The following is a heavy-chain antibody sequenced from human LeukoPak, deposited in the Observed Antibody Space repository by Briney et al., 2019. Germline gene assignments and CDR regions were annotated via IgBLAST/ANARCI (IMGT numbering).Heavy chain of an antibody. CDR1: GFTFSAYW. CDR2: INGDGSST. J-gene: IGHJ4*02. V-gene: IGHV3-74*01. D-gene: IGHD5/OR15-5a*01. Sequence: PGGSLRLSCAASGFTFSAYWMHWVRQLPGKGLVWVSRINGDGSSTNYADSVKGQFTISRDNAKNTLYLQMNSLRAEDTAIYYCARDSPITGTYLWFFDYWGQGALVTVSS. CDR3: ARDSPITGTYLWFFDY.